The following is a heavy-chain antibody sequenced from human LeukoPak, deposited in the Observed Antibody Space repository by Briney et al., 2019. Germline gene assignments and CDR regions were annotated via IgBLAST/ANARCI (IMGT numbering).Heavy chain of an antibody. Sequence: SETLSLTCTVSGGSISSSSYYWGWIRQPPGKGLEWIGEINHSGRTNYNPSLKSPVTISVDTSKNQFSLNLTSVTAADTAVYYCARQTGAYYYYMDVWGKGTTVTVSS. CDR2: INHSGRT. D-gene: IGHD7-27*01. CDR1: GGSISSSSYY. CDR3: ARQTGAYYYYMDV. J-gene: IGHJ6*03. V-gene: IGHV4-39*01.